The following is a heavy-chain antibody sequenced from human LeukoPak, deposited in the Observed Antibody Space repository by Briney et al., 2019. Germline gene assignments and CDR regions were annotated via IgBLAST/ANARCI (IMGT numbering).Heavy chain of an antibody. CDR1: GFTFSSYS. D-gene: IGHD2-2*01. CDR3: ARDRIVVVPTAILGWFDP. Sequence: GGSLRLSCAASGFTFSSYSMNWVRQAPGKGLEWVSSISSSSSYIYYAGSVKGRFTISRDNAKNSLYLQMNSLRAEDTAVYYCARDRIVVVPTAILGWFDPWGQGTLVTVSS. J-gene: IGHJ5*02. V-gene: IGHV3-21*01. CDR2: ISSSSSYI.